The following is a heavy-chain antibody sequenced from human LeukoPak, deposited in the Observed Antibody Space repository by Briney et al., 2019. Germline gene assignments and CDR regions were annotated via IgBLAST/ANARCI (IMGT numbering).Heavy chain of an antibody. CDR1: GFTFSSYG. V-gene: IGHV3-30*03. J-gene: IGHJ3*02. D-gene: IGHD3-10*01. CDR3: ARMVRGVIAQTGGWAFDI. Sequence: GGSLRLSCAASGFTFSSYGMHWVRQAPGKGLEWVAVISYDGSNKYYADSVKGRFTISRDNSKNTLYLQMNSLRAEDTAVYYCARMVRGVIAQTGGWAFDIWGQGTMVTVSS. CDR2: ISYDGSNK.